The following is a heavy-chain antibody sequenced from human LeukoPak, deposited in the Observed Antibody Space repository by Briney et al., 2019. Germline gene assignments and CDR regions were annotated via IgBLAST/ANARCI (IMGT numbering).Heavy chain of an antibody. Sequence: GGSLRLSCAASGFTVSSNYMSWVRQAPGKGLEWVSVIYSGGSTSYADSVKGRFTISRDNSKNTLYLQMNSLRAEDTAVYYCARDVVGATYFDWGQGTLVTVSS. CDR3: ARDVVGATYFD. D-gene: IGHD1-26*01. J-gene: IGHJ4*02. V-gene: IGHV3-53*01. CDR2: IYSGGST. CDR1: GFTVSSNY.